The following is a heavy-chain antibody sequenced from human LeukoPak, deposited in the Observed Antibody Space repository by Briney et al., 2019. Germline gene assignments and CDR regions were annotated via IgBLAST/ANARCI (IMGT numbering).Heavy chain of an antibody. D-gene: IGHD3-22*01. CDR2: INTNTGNP. CDR3: ARPLDYYDSSGYYYPYFDY. J-gene: IGHJ4*02. Sequence: GASVKVSCKASGYTFTSYAMNWVRQAPGQGLEWMGWINTNTGNPTYAQGFTGRFVFSLDTSVSTAYLQVSSLKAEDTAVYYCARPLDYYDSSGYYYPYFDYWGQGTLVTVSS. CDR1: GYTFTSYA. V-gene: IGHV7-4-1*02.